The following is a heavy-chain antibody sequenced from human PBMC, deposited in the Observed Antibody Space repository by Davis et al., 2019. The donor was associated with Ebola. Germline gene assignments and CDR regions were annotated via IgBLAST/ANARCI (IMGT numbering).Heavy chain of an antibody. CDR3: AKDIVGGEGDYFDH. V-gene: IGHV3-30*18. Sequence: WGSLRLSCAPSEITFSSSAMHWVRPAPGQGLEWVAVISNDGSNQYYADSVEGRFTISRDNSKNTLYLQMDSLRAEDTAVYYCAKDIVGGEGDYFDHWGQGTPVTVSS. CDR1: EITFSSSA. CDR2: ISNDGSNQ. J-gene: IGHJ4*02. D-gene: IGHD2-21*01.